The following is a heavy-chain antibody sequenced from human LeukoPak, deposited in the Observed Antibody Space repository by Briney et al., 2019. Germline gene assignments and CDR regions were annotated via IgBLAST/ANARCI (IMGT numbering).Heavy chain of an antibody. CDR1: GFPFSSYG. D-gene: IGHD2-21*01. CDR2: LVYDERN. J-gene: IGHJ4*02. CDR3: ARDLSAAYDF. Sequence: GGSLRLSCAASGFPFSSYGMHWVRQAPGKGLEWVARLVYDERNDYANSVKGRFTISRDNSKNTLCLQMDNLSVDDTAVYYCARDLSAAYDFWGQGILVTVSS. V-gene: IGHV3-33*01.